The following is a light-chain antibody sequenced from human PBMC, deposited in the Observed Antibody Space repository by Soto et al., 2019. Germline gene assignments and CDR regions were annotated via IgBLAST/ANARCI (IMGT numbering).Light chain of an antibody. CDR1: QSVSSSY. CDR2: GAS. V-gene: IGKV3-20*01. CDR3: QQYGSFPGT. J-gene: IGKJ5*01. Sequence: EIVLTQSPGTLSLSPGERATLSCRASQSVSSSYLAWYQQKPGQAPRLLIYGASIRATGIPDRFSGSGSGTDFPLTISRLEPEDFAVYYCQQYGSFPGTFGQGTRLEIK.